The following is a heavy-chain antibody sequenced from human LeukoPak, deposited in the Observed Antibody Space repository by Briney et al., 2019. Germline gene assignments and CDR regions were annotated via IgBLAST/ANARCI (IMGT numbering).Heavy chain of an antibody. CDR2: VTWSSRSK. V-gene: IGHV3-9*01. CDR1: GFTLEDYG. J-gene: IGHJ2*01. D-gene: IGHD6-13*01. Sequence: GGSLRLSCEASGFTLEDYGIHWVRQVPGKGLEWVSGVTWSSRSKKYADSVRGRFSISRDDANNSLFLQMNNLRPEDTALYYCAKDSEARSISWYSHFDLWGRGTLVTVSS. CDR3: AKDSEARSISWYSHFDL.